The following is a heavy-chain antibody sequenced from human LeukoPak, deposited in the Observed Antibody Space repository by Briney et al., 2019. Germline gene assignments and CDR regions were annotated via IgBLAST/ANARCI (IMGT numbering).Heavy chain of an antibody. CDR2: IYTSGST. V-gene: IGHV4-61*02. J-gene: IGHJ5*02. CDR1: GGSIGSGSYY. CDR3: ARAGPYSSSWWTFDP. D-gene: IGHD6-13*01. Sequence: SQTLSLTCTVSGGSIGSGSYYWSWIRQPAGKGLEWIGRIYTSGSTNYNPSLKSRVTISVDTSKNQFSLKLSSVTAADTAVYYCARAGPYSSSWWTFDPWGQGTLVTVSS.